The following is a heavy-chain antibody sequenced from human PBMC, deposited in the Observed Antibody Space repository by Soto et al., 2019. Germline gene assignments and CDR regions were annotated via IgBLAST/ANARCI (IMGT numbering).Heavy chain of an antibody. V-gene: IGHV4-59*01. D-gene: IGHD4-17*01. Sequence: SETLSLTCTVSGGSISSYYWSWIRQPPGKGLEWIGYIYYSGSTNYNPSLKSRVTISVDTSKNQFSLKLSSVIAADTAVYYCASSYGDPFDYWGQGTLVTVSS. CDR2: IYYSGST. J-gene: IGHJ4*02. CDR3: ASSYGDPFDY. CDR1: GGSISSYY.